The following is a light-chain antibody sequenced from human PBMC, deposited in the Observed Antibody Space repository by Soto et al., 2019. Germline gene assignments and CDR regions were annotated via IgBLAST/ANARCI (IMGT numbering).Light chain of an antibody. V-gene: IGKV1-5*01. J-gene: IGKJ1*01. CDR3: QQYNSYSGT. CDR2: DAS. Sequence: DIQMTQSPSTLSASVGDRVTMTCRASQSISNWLAWYQQKPGKAPKVLIYDASSLESGVPSRFSGSGSGTEFTLTIISLQPDDFATDYCQQYNSYSGTFGQGTKVEIK. CDR1: QSISNW.